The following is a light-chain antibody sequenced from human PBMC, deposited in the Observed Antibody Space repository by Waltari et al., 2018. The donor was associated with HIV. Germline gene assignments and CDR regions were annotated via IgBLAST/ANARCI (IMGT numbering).Light chain of an antibody. CDR2: KAS. J-gene: IGKJ4*01. CDR1: HSISSW. CDR3: QQYKSYPLT. V-gene: IGKV1-5*03. Sequence: DIQMTQSPSTLSASVGDRVTITCRASHSISSWLAWYQQKPGKAPKLLIYKASSLESGVPPRFSGSGSGTEFTLTISSLQPEDFATYNCQQYKSYPLTFGGGTKVEIK.